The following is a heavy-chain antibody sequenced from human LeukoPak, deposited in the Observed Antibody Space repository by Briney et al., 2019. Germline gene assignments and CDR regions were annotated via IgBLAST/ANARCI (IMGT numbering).Heavy chain of an antibody. CDR3: ARRGGDYDSSGYYPFDP. D-gene: IGHD3-22*01. J-gene: IGHJ5*02. CDR1: GFTVSSNY. V-gene: IGHV3-53*01. CDR2: IYSGGST. Sequence: GGSLRLSCAASGFTVSSNYMSWVRQAPGKGLEWVSVIYSGGSTYYADSVKGRFTISRDNSKNTLYLQMNSLRAEDTAVYYCARRGGDYDSSGYYPFDPWGQGTLVTVSS.